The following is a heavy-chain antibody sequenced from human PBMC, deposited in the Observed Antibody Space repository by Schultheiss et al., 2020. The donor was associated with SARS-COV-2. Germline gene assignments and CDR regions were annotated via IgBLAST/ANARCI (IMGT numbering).Heavy chain of an antibody. D-gene: IGHD1-26*01. CDR3: ARNKGYYAYYFDY. CDR2: IYYKGNT. J-gene: IGHJ4*02. Sequence: SETLSLTCTVSGDSISNNYWSWIRQPPGKGLEWIGYIYYKGNTNYNPSLKSRVTMSVDTSKNQFSLKLSSVTAADTAVYYCARNKGYYAYYFDYWGQGTLVTVSS. CDR1: GDSISNNY. V-gene: IGHV4-59*12.